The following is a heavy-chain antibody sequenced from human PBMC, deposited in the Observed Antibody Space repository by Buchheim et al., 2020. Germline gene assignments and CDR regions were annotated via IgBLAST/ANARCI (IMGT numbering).Heavy chain of an antibody. CDR2: IYYSWST. CDR3: ARHVSSGWSDFDY. D-gene: IGHD6-19*01. V-gene: IGHV4-59*08. J-gene: IGHJ4*02. Sequence: QVQLQESGPGLVKPSETLSLTCTVPGGSISSYYWSWIRQPPGKGLEWIGYIYYSWSTNYNPSLKSRVTISVDTSKNQFSLKLSSVTAADTAVYYCARHVSSGWSDFDYWGQGTL. CDR1: GGSISSYY.